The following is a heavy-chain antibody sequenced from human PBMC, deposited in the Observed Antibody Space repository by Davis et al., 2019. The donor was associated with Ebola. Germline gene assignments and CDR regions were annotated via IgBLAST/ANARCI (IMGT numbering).Heavy chain of an antibody. CDR3: AKDGGQDTAMVQYYFDY. Sequence: GESLKISCAASGFTFSSYAMSWVRQAPGKGLEWVSTISGSGGSTYYADSVKGRFTISRDNSKNTLYLQMNSLRAEDTAVYYCAKDGGQDTAMVQYYFDYWGQGTLVTVSS. V-gene: IGHV3-23*01. J-gene: IGHJ4*02. CDR1: GFTFSSYA. CDR2: ISGSGGST. D-gene: IGHD5-18*01.